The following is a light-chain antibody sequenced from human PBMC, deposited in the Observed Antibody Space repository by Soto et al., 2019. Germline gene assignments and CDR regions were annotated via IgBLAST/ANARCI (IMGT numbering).Light chain of an antibody. V-gene: IGLV2-14*01. CDR1: SSDVGAYNY. CDR2: EVT. J-gene: IGLJ1*01. CDR3: SSYTSSSTYV. Sequence: QSALTQPAAVSGSPEQSSTIACTGTSSDVGAYNYVSCYQHHPGKAPKLMIYEVTNRPSGVSNRFSGSKSANTASLTISGLQSEDEADYYCSSYTSSSTYVFGAGTKLTVL.